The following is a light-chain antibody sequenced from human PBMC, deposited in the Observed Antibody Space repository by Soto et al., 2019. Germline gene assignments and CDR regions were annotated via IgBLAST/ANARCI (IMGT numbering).Light chain of an antibody. CDR3: HQRHSWPRT. J-gene: IGKJ1*01. CDR1: QAVNTR. V-gene: IGKV3-11*01. Sequence: EIVLTQSPATLSSFPGDRVTLSCRASQAVNTRLAWYQHRPGQAPRLLIYLASNRAAGVPARFSGSGSGTDFHLTSSDVEPEDFAVYYCHQRHSWPRTFGQGTTVDI. CDR2: LAS.